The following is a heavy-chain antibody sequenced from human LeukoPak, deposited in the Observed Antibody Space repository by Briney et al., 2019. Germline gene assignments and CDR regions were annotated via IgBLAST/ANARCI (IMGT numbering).Heavy chain of an antibody. D-gene: IGHD3-22*01. CDR1: GGTFSSYA. CDR2: IIPIFGTA. J-gene: IGHJ5*02. CDR3: ARDPQEGDSSGYPPYR. V-gene: IGHV1-69*01. Sequence: GSSVKVSCKASGGTFSSYAISWVRQAPGQGLEWMGVIIPIFGTAKYAQKFQGRVTLTADESTSTAYMELSSLRSEDTAVYYCARDPQEGDSSGYPPYRWGQGTLVTVSS.